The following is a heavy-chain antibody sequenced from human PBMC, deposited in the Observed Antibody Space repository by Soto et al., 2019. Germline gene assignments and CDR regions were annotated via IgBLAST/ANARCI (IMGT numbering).Heavy chain of an antibody. V-gene: IGHV3-72*01. CDR1: GFTFSDHY. D-gene: IGHD3-10*01. J-gene: IGHJ4*02. Sequence: EVQLVESGGGLVQPGGSLRLSCAASGFTFSDHYMDWVRQAPGKGLEWVGRSKNKADSYTTEYAASVKGRFTISRDGSKNSLVLQMNSLKTEDTAVYYCTVWGSGNDFGAAWGQVILVTVSS. CDR2: SKNKADSYTT. CDR3: TVWGSGNDFGAA.